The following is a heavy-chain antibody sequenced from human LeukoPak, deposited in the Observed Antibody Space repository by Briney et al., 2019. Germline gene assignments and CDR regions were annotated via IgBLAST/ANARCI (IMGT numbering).Heavy chain of an antibody. V-gene: IGHV3-30*02. CDR3: AKAPTVSPPLNFDY. D-gene: IGHD4-11*01. CDR2: IRYDGNDK. J-gene: IGHJ4*02. CDR1: GFAFTSYG. Sequence: GGSLRLSCAASGFAFTSYGMHWVRQAPGKGLEWVAFIRYDGNDKFYADSVKGRFTISRDNSKNTLYLQMNSLRAEDTAVYYCAKAPTVSPPLNFDYWGQGTLVTVSS.